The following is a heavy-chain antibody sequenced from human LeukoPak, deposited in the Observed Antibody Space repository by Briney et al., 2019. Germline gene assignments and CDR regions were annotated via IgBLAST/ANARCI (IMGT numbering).Heavy chain of an antibody. Sequence: GGSLRLSCAVSGFTFSDYYMSWIRQAPGKGLEWISYISSSGGTIYYADSLKGRFTISRDNTQNSLFLQMNSLRAEDTAVYYCATGGYTRDTHAFALWGQGTMVTVSS. D-gene: IGHD3-16*01. J-gene: IGHJ3*01. V-gene: IGHV3-11*04. CDR2: ISSSGGTI. CDR3: ATGGYTRDTHAFAL. CDR1: GFTFSDYY.